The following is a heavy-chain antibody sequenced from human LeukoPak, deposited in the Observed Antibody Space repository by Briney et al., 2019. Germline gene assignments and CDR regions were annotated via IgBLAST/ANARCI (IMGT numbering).Heavy chain of an antibody. V-gene: IGHV3-23*01. CDR3: AYLRG. CDR1: GFTFNSYG. Sequence: GSLRLSCAVSGFTFNSYGMNWVRQAPGKGLEWVSLISGSGGSTYYADSVKGRFTISRDNSKNTLYLQMNSLRAEDTAVYYCAYLRGWGQGTLVTVSS. J-gene: IGHJ4*02. D-gene: IGHD3-10*01. CDR2: ISGSGGST.